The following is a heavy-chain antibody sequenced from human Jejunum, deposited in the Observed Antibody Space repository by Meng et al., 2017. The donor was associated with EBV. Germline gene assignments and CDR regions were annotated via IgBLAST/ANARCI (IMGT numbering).Heavy chain of an antibody. V-gene: IGHV1-3*01. Sequence: QVQLVQSGAEVKNPXASVKVTCKASGYTLTSYAMHWVRQAPGQGLEWMGWINAGNDNTRYSQKFQGRVTITRDTSASTASMELSSLRSEDTAVYYCARVRTEGSGSFYGYLGQGTLGTVSS. CDR2: INAGNDNT. CDR1: GYTLTSYA. J-gene: IGHJ4*02. D-gene: IGHD1-26*01. CDR3: ARVRTEGSGSFYGY.